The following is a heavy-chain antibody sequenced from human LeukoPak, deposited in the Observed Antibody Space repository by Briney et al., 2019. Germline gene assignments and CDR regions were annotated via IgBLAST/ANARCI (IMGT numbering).Heavy chain of an antibody. J-gene: IGHJ3*02. Sequence: ASVKVSCKASGYTFTTYGISWVRQAPGQGLEWMGWISAHNGNTNYAQKVQDRVSMTTDTSTSTAFMELRSLRSDDTAIYYCARDPSLGLYTGGMEAFDIWGRGTMATVSS. CDR1: GYTFTTYG. CDR2: ISAHNGNT. V-gene: IGHV1-18*01. CDR3: ARDPSLGLYTGGMEAFDI. D-gene: IGHD3-16*01.